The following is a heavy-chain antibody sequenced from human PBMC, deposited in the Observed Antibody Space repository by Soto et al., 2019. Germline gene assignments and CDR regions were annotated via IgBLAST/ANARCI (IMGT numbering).Heavy chain of an antibody. CDR3: ARDGQWFGENGIPYYYYYYMAV. J-gene: IGHJ6*03. CDR1: GYTFTSYA. V-gene: IGHV1-3*01. Sequence: QVQLVQSGAEVKKPGASVKVSCKASGYTFTSYAMHWVRQAPGQRLEWMGWINAGNGNTKYSQKAQGICTITRATTGITADMELSSLRSEDTAVYYCARDGQWFGENGIPYYYYYYMAVWGKGTTVTVSS. CDR2: INAGNGNT. D-gene: IGHD3-10*01.